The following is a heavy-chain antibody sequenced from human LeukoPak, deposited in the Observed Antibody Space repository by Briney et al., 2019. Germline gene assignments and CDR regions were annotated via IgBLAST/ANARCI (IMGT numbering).Heavy chain of an antibody. J-gene: IGHJ4*02. CDR2: IFYSGLT. D-gene: IGHD2-15*01. Sequence: SETLSLTCTVSGGSISSSSHYWGWVRQPPGTGLECIGSIFYSGLTYYNPSLRSRITISADTSKNQFSLKFYSVTAADAAVYYCARLQGGIFAIDYWGQGTLVTVSS. CDR3: ARLQGGIFAIDY. CDR1: GGSISSSSHY. V-gene: IGHV4-39*01.